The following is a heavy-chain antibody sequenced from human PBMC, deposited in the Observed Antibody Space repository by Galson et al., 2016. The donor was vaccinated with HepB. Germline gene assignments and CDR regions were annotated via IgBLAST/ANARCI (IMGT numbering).Heavy chain of an antibody. CDR3: VGGKLASGWPY. J-gene: IGHJ4*02. Sequence: ETLSLTCAVSGDSISRDTWWSWVRQPPGKGLEWIGEIYHTGSTNYDPSVRNRVTISLDKSRNQFSLRLTSVTATDTAVYYCVGGKLASGWPYWGQGNLVRVSS. D-gene: IGHD4-23*01. CDR1: GDSISRDTW. V-gene: IGHV4-4*02. CDR2: IYHTGST.